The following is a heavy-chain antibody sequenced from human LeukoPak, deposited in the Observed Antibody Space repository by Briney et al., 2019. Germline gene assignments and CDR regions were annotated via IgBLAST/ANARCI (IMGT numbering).Heavy chain of an antibody. CDR2: INSQSNHI. CDR3: ARVSARSYVIGILKGFYVDY. D-gene: IGHD3-3*02. Sequence: PGGSLRLSCAASGFIFSTYNMPWGRQAPRKGVEWVSSINSQSNHISYGDSVKGHFIIYRDNDKNLVSLQMNNLRDDDTAVYYCARVSARSYVIGILKGFYVDYWGQGVLVTVSS. CDR1: GFIFSTYN. J-gene: IGHJ4*02. V-gene: IGHV3-21*01.